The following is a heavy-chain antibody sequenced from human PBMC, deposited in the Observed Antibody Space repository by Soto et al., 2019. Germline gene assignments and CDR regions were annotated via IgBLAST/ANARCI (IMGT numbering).Heavy chain of an antibody. V-gene: IGHV1-18*01. CDR3: ARMGDARYYYYGMDG. CDR2: INGYNGNT. Sequence: QVQLVQSGAEVKKPGASVKVSCKASGYIFTSYGVSWVRQAPGQGLEWLGWINGYNGNTNYGQNFQGRVTMTTDTSAGAAYMELRSLSSDDTAVYYCARMGDARYYYYGMDGWGQGTTVIVSS. CDR1: GYIFTSYG. J-gene: IGHJ6*02.